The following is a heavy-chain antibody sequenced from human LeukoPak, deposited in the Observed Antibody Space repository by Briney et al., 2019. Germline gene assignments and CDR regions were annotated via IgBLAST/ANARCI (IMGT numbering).Heavy chain of an antibody. CDR2: INPNSGGT. CDR3: AKALRGYSFGFDY. CDR1: GYTFTGYY. V-gene: IGHV1-2*02. J-gene: IGHJ4*02. D-gene: IGHD5-18*01. Sequence: GASVKVSCKASGYTFTGYYMHWVRQAPGQGLEWMGWINPNSGGTNYAQKFQGRVTMTRDTSISTAYMELSRLRSDDTAVYYCAKALRGYSFGFDYWGQGTLVTVSS.